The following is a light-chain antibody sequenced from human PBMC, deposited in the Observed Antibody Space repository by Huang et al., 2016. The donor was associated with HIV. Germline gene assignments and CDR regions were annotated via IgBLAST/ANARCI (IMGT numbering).Light chain of an antibody. V-gene: IGKV1-39*01. CDR1: QSVSSY. CDR2: AVS. Sequence: DIQMTQSPSSLSASVGDRVTITCRASQSVSSYLNWDQQKTGKAPKLLIDAVSTLQSGVPSRFSGSGSGTDFTLTISSLQPEDFATYYCQESYNLHTFGGGTKVEIK. CDR3: QESYNLHT. J-gene: IGKJ4*01.